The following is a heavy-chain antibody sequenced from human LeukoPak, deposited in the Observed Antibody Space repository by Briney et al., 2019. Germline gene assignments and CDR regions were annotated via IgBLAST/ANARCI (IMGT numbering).Heavy chain of an antibody. Sequence: GGSLRLSCVASGFTFRTYTMHWVRQAPGKGLEWVSLISWDGGSTYYADSVKGRFTISRDNSKNSLYLQMNSLRTEDTALYYCAKDICGSGGSCYRGFDYWGQGTLVTVSS. J-gene: IGHJ4*02. V-gene: IGHV3-43*01. D-gene: IGHD2-15*01. CDR3: AKDICGSGGSCYRGFDY. CDR2: ISWDGGST. CDR1: GFTFRTYT.